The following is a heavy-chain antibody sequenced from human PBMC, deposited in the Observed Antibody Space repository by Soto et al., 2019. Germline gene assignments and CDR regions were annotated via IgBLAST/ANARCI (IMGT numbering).Heavy chain of an antibody. V-gene: IGHV3-13*01. CDR1: GFTFSSYD. CDR2: IGTAGDT. J-gene: IGHJ3*02. Sequence: VQLVESGGGLVQPGGSLRLSCAASGFTFSSYDMHWVRQATGKGLEWVSAIGTAGDTYYPGSVKGRFTISRENAKNSLYLQMNSLRAGDTAVYYCARLQRALDAFDIWGQGTMVTVSS. D-gene: IGHD4-4*01. CDR3: ARLQRALDAFDI.